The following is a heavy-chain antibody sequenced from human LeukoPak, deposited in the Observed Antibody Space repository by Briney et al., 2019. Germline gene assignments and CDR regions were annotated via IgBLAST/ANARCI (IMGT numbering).Heavy chain of an antibody. Sequence: GASVKGSCKASVYTFTSYYMHWVRQAPVQGREWLGIINPSGGSTSYEQNFQGRVNMTRDMSTRTVYMELSSLRSEDTAVYYSARGGGAAGISNRYFDLWGRGTLLTVS. CDR3: ARGGGAAGISNRYFDL. CDR1: VYTFTSYY. J-gene: IGHJ2*01. D-gene: IGHD6-13*01. CDR2: INPSGGST. V-gene: IGHV1-46*01.